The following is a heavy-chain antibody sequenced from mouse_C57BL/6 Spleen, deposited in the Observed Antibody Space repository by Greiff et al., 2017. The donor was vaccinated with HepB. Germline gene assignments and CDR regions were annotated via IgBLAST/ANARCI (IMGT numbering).Heavy chain of an antibody. J-gene: IGHJ2*01. CDR3: ASDAGNYFDY. CDR1: GFTFSDFY. V-gene: IGHV7-1*01. Sequence: EVMLVESGGGLVQSGRSLRLSCATSGFTFSDFYMEWVRQAPGKGLEWIAASRNKANDYTTEYSASVKGRFIVSRDTSQSILYLQMNALRAEDTAIYYCASDAGNYFDYWGQGTTLTVSS. D-gene: IGHD1-1*02. CDR2: SRNKANDYTT.